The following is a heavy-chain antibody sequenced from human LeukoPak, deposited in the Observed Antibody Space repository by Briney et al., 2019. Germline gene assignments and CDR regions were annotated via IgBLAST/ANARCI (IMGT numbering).Heavy chain of an antibody. Sequence: PGGSLRLSCAASGFTFSSYSMNWVRQAPGKGLEWVSYIYSSSGSIHYADSVKGRFTISRDTAKNSLYLQTNSLSAEDTAVYYCARDFARDAFDIWGQGTMVTVSS. V-gene: IGHV3-48*01. CDR2: IYSSSGSI. CDR3: ARDFARDAFDI. CDR1: GFTFSSYS. J-gene: IGHJ3*02. D-gene: IGHD3-3*01.